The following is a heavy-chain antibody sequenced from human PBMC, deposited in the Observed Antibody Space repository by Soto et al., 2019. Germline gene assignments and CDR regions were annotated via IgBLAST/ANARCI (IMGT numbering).Heavy chain of an antibody. J-gene: IGHJ1*01. Sequence: QVPLVQSGPDLKRPGASLKVSCKASGYTFTSYGITWVRQAPGQGLEWMAWISPLKGRTQYSQKAQGRVTVSTDTSSNTSYMEMTTLRVDDTAVYYCAMDYGDRPEYFKHWGQGTLVTVS. CDR1: GYTFTSYG. CDR3: AMDYGDRPEYFKH. D-gene: IGHD4-17*01. CDR2: ISPLKGRT. V-gene: IGHV1-18*04.